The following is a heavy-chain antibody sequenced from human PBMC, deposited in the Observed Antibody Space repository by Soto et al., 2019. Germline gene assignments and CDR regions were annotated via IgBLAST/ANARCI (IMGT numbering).Heavy chain of an antibody. Sequence: QVQLVESGGGLVKPGGSLRLSCAASGFTFRDYYMAWIRQDPGKGLEWVSYISGSTTGRYYADSVKGRFTISRDNAGTTLYLQLSGLRAEDTAVYYCARVAAVGIYYFDYWGQGTLVTVSS. V-gene: IGHV3-11*01. J-gene: IGHJ4*02. CDR2: ISGSTTGR. CDR1: GFTFRDYY. D-gene: IGHD6-13*01. CDR3: ARVAAVGIYYFDY.